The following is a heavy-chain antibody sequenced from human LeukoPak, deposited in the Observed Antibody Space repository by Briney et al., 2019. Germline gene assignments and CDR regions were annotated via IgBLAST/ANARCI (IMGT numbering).Heavy chain of an antibody. V-gene: IGHV4-4*07. CDR1: GGSISSYY. J-gene: IGHJ6*03. CDR3: ARDRTAWSGYSKKYYYYYYMDV. CDR2: IYTSGST. Sequence: SETLSLTYTVSGGSISSYYWSWIRQPAGKGLEWIGRIYTSGSTNYNPSLKSRVTMSVDTSKNQFSLKLSSVTAADTAVYYCARDRTAWSGYSKKYYYYYYMDVWGKGTTVTVSS. D-gene: IGHD3-3*01.